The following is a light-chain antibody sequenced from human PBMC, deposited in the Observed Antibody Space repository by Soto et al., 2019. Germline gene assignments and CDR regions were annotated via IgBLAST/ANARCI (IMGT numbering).Light chain of an antibody. CDR2: GAS. CDR3: QQRSNWPIT. V-gene: IGKV3-15*01. Sequence: EVVMTQSPATLSVSPGERVTLSCRASQSVRSNLAWYQQKPGQSPRLLIYGASTRATGIPARFSGGGSGTDFTLTISSLEPEDFAVYYCQQRSNWPITFGQGTRLEIK. J-gene: IGKJ5*01. CDR1: QSVRSN.